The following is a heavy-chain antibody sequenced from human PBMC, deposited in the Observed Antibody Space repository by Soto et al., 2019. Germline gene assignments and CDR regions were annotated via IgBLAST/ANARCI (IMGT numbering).Heavy chain of an antibody. D-gene: IGHD2-8*02. CDR3: TTLASGHFDS. Sequence: QLRESGPGLLKPSETLSLTCNVSGGSISSPGYNWGWVRQPPGKGPEWSGTVFYSGTTQYNPSLRSRLATSVDTSKSQVSFTLTSVTAADTAVYYCTTLASGHFDSWGQGAQVTVSS. CDR1: GGSISSPGYN. V-gene: IGHV4-39*01. CDR2: VFYSGTT. J-gene: IGHJ4*02.